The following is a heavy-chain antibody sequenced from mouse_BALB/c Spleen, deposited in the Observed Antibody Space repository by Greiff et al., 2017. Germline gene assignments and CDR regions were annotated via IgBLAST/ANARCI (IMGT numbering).Heavy chain of an antibody. CDR3: ARDGKRYAMDY. CDR2: ISDGGSYT. D-gene: IGHD2-1*01. J-gene: IGHJ4*01. V-gene: IGHV5-4*02. CDR1: GFTFSDYY. Sequence: EVKLEESGGGLVKPGGSLKLSCAASGFTFSDYYMYWVRQTPEKRLEWVATISDGGSYTYYPDSVKGRFTISRDNAKNNLYLQMSSLKSEDTAMYYCARDGKRYAMDYWGQGTSVTVSS.